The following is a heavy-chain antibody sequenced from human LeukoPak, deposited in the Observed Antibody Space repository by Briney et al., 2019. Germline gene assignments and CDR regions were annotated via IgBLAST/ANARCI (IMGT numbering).Heavy chain of an antibody. J-gene: IGHJ5*02. Sequence: KPSETLSLTCTLSGGSISSFYWNWIRQTPGKGLEWIGYIHYSGRAKYNTYLKSRVTISVETSKNQISLNLRSVTAAYTAVYYCGRGRDSYTNSYRIDPWGEGTLVTVSS. CDR1: GGSISSFY. CDR2: IHYSGRA. V-gene: IGHV4-59*01. D-gene: IGHD6-6*01. CDR3: GRGRDSYTNSYRIDP.